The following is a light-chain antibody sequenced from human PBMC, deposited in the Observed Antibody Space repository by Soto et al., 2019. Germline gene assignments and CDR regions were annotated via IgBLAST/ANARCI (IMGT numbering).Light chain of an antibody. CDR2: WAS. J-gene: IGKJ4*01. Sequence: DIVMTQAPDSLAVSLGERATINCKSSQSVLYSSNNKNYLAWYQQKPGQPPKLIIYWASTRESGVPDRFSGSGSGTDFTLTISSLQAEDVAVYYGQQYYTPPLTFGGGTNVEIK. V-gene: IGKV4-1*01. CDR3: QQYYTPPLT. CDR1: QSVLYSSNNKNY.